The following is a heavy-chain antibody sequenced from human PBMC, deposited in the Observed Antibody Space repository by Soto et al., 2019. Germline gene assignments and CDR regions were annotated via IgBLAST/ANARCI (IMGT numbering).Heavy chain of an antibody. CDR2: MNPNSGYT. D-gene: IGHD1-26*01. CDR1: GYIFSNYD. J-gene: IGHJ4*02. Sequence: QVQLVQSGAEVKKPGTSVRISCKTSGYIFSNYDINWVRQGAGQGLEWMGWMNPNSGYTGSARKFQGRVTMTRDTSMRTAYMELSSLRSEDTAVYYCARVMGSVDYWGQGTLVTVSS. CDR3: ARVMGSVDY. V-gene: IGHV1-8*01.